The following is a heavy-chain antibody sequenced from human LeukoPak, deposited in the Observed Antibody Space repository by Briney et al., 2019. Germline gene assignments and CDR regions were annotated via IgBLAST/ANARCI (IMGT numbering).Heavy chain of an antibody. D-gene: IGHD3-22*01. J-gene: IGHJ4*02. Sequence: GGSLRLSCAASGFTFSSYGMHWVRQAPGKGLEWVAFIRYDGSNKYYADSVKGRFTISRDNSKNTLYLQMNSLRAEDTAVYYCAKGYYYDSSGCQYWGQGTLVTVSS. CDR1: GFTFSSYG. V-gene: IGHV3-30*02. CDR2: IRYDGSNK. CDR3: AKGYYYDSSGCQY.